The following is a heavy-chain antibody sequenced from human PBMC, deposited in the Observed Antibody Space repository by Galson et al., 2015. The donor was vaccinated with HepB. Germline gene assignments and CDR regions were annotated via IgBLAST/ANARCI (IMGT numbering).Heavy chain of an antibody. CDR3: ARHAYRSSSDFYYHGMDV. CDR1: GGSFNVYY. J-gene: IGHJ6*02. D-gene: IGHD3-10*01. V-gene: IGHV4-4*07. CDR2: IHSNGAT. Sequence: ETLSLTCTVSGGSFNVYYWSWVRQSAEKGLEWIGRIHSNGATNYSPSLKGRVTMSVDTSKSQFSLKLRSVTASDTAIYYCARHAYRSSSDFYYHGMDVWGQGTTVTV.